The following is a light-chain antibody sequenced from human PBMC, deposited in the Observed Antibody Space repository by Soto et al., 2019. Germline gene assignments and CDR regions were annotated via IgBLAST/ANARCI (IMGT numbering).Light chain of an antibody. J-gene: IGLJ1*01. CDR3: GSYTSSRIYV. Sequence: QSVLTQPRSVSGSPGQSITISCTGTSSDVGGYNYVSWYQQHPGKAPKLMIYEVSNRPSGVSDRFSGSKSGNTASLTISGLQAEDEADYYCGSYTSSRIYVFGAGTKVTVL. CDR2: EVS. CDR1: SSDVGGYNY. V-gene: IGLV2-14*01.